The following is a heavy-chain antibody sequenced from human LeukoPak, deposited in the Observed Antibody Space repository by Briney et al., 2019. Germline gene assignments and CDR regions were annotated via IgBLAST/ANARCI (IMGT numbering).Heavy chain of an antibody. CDR3: LKDFCTSPRALLYSDS. V-gene: IGHV3-23*01. D-gene: IGHD2-2*01. J-gene: IGHJ4*02. CDR1: GFAFNNYA. CDR2: IRGFNT. Sequence: PGGSLRLSCRTSGFAFNNYAMNSVRHPPGKGLEWVSGIRGFNTYYADSVNGRFTISRDNSKKGLHLKFNRLRVHDTAVYYLLKDFCTSPRALLYSDSWGQGALVTVSS.